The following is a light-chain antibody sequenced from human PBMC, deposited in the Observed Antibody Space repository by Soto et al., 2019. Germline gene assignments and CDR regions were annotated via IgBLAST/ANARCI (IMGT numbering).Light chain of an antibody. CDR2: LNSDGSH. V-gene: IGLV4-69*01. J-gene: IGLJ2*01. Sequence: QPVLTQSPSASASLGASVKLTCTLSSGHNNYAIAWHQQQPDKGPRYLMKLNSDGSHSKGDGIPDRFSGSSSGAERHLTSSSLQSEDEADYYCQTWGTAIHDVVFGGGTKLTVL. CDR3: QTWGTAIHDVV. CDR1: SGHNNYA.